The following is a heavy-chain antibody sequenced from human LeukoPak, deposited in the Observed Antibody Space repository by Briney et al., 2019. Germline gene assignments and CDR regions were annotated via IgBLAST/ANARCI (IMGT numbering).Heavy chain of an antibody. J-gene: IGHJ4*02. V-gene: IGHV4-4*07. Sequence: SETLSLTCTVSGGSINNYFWSWIRQPAGKGLEWLGRIHTSGTSNYNPSLKSRVTMSLDTSNNRFSLKLTSVAAADTAIYYCARFSFSGDIWYPEDSWGQGTLVTVSS. D-gene: IGHD2-15*01. CDR1: GGSINNYF. CDR3: ARFSFSGDIWYPEDS. CDR2: IHTSGTS.